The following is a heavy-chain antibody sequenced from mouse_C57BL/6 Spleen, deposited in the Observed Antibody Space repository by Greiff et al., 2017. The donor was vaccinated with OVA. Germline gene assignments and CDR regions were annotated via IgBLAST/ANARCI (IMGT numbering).Heavy chain of an antibody. CDR3: AKNYYDYDGVMDY. D-gene: IGHD2-4*01. CDR1: GFSLTSYG. V-gene: IGHV2-4*01. J-gene: IGHJ4*01. Sequence: QVQLKESGPGLVQPSQSLSITCTVSGFSLTSYGVHWVRQPPGKGLEWLGVIWSGGSTDYNAAFISRLSISKDNSKSQVFFKMNSLQADDTAIYYCAKNYYDYDGVMDYWGQGTSVTVSS. CDR2: IWSGGST.